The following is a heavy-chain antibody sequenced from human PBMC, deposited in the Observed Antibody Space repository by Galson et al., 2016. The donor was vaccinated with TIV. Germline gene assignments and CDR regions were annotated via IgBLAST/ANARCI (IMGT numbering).Heavy chain of an antibody. CDR1: GFSVSDTY. V-gene: IGHV3-64*01. D-gene: IGHD3/OR15-3a*01. J-gene: IGHJ4*02. CDR3: AREGLARKTWLDY. Sequence: SLRLSCAASGFSVSDTYMIWVRQAPGKGLEYVSGINTNGQTTYYSNSVRGRFTISRDNSKNTIYLQMGSLSAEDMGVYYCAREGLARKTWLDYWGQGALVTVSS. CDR2: INTNGQTT.